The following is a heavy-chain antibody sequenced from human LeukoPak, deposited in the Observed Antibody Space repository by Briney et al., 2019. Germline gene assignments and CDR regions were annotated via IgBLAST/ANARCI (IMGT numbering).Heavy chain of an antibody. Sequence: GGSLRLCCSASRFTFSSYAMHWVRQAAGKGLEYVSTISSNGGSTYYADSVKGRFTISRDNSKNTLYLQMSSLRAEDTAVYYCVKGTHSSGWFDAFDIWGQGTMVTVSS. CDR2: ISSNGGST. D-gene: IGHD6-19*01. V-gene: IGHV3-64D*06. J-gene: IGHJ3*02. CDR1: RFTFSSYA. CDR3: VKGTHSSGWFDAFDI.